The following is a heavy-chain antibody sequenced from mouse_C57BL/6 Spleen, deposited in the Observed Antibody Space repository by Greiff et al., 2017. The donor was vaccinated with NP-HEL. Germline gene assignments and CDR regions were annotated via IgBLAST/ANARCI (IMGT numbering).Heavy chain of an antibody. CDR2: INPNYGTT. V-gene: IGHV1-39*01. J-gene: IGHJ4*01. D-gene: IGHD1-1*01. CDR3: ARSDGSRVSYYAMDY. Sequence: EVQLQQSGPELVKPGASVKISCKASGYSFTDYNMNWVKQSNGKSLEWIGVINPNYGTTSYNQKFKGKATLTVDQSSSTAYMQLNSLTAEDSAVYYCARSDGSRVSYYAMDYWGQGTSVTVSS. CDR1: GYSFTDYN.